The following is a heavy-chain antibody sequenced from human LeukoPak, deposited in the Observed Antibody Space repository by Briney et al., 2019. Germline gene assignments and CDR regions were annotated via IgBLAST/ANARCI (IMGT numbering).Heavy chain of an antibody. V-gene: IGHV3-30*18. J-gene: IGHJ3*02. Sequence: GGSLRLSCIASGFAFRNYGMHWVRQAPGKGLEWVAVISYDETRKYYVDSVKGRFIISRDNSKNTVYLQMNSLRPEDTAVYYCAKGNSGYYNDAFDIWGQGTMVTVSS. CDR3: AKGNSGYYNDAFDI. CDR1: GFAFRNYG. D-gene: IGHD3-22*01. CDR2: ISYDETRK.